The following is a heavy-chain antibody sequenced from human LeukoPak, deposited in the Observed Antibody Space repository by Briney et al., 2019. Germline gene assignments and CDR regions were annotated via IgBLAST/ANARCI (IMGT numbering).Heavy chain of an antibody. D-gene: IGHD6-13*01. V-gene: IGHV1-18*01. CDR2: ISAYNGNT. J-gene: IGHJ4*02. CDR1: GYTFTSYG. Sequence: ASVKVSCKASGYTFTSYGISWVRQAPGQGLEWMGWISAYNGNTNYAQKFQGRVTMTRDTSISTAYMELSRLRSDDTAVYYCAIMARQQLAPVDYWGQGTLVTVSS. CDR3: AIMARQQLAPVDY.